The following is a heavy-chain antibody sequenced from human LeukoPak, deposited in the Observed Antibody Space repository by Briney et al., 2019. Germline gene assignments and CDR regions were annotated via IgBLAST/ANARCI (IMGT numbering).Heavy chain of an antibody. V-gene: IGHV4-34*01. D-gene: IGHD1-1*01. CDR3: ARGVVGWSNCALDY. Sequence: PGGSLRLSCAASGFTFSSYWMSWIRQPPGKGLEWIGEINHSGSTNYNPSLKSRVTISVDTSKNQFSLKLSSVTAADTAVYYCARGVVGWSNCALDYWGQGTLVTVSS. CDR2: INHSGST. CDR1: GFTFSSYW. J-gene: IGHJ4*02.